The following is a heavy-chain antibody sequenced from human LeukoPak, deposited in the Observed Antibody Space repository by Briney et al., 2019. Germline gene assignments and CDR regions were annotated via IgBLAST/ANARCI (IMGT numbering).Heavy chain of an antibody. D-gene: IGHD2/OR15-2a*01. V-gene: IGHV4-4*02. CDR1: GGSIDITNY. CDR3: TRENRPFCPFAY. J-gene: IGHJ4*02. Sequence: SETLSLTCGVSGGSIDITNYWSWVRQAPGKGLEWIGEISHDGTINYNPSLRSRVAMSLDRANNQFSLSLTSVTAADTAVYYCTRENRPFCPFAYWGQGVLVTVSS. CDR2: ISHDGTI.